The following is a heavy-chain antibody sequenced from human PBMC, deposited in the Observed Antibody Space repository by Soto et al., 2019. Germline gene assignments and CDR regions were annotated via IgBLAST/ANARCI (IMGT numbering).Heavy chain of an antibody. CDR2: INHSGFT. J-gene: IGHJ4*02. CDR1: GGSFTCYY. CDR3: ARGHRRFAH. Sequence: SETLSLTCDVSGGSFTCYYWSWIRQPPGKGLEWIGEINHSGFTNYNPSLTGRVTISLDTSKSQFSLKLSSLTAADTAFYFCARGHRRFAHWGQGTLVTVSS. V-gene: IGHV4-34*01.